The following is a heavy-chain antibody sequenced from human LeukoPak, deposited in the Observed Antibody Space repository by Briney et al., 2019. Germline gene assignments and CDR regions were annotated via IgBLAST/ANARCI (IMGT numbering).Heavy chain of an antibody. Sequence: SVNVSCKASGGTFSSYAISWVRQAPGQGLEWMGRIIPILGIANYAQKFQGRVTITADKSTSTAYMELSSLRSEDTAVYYCARVLPMYSYGPGGVYYYYYGMDVWGQGTTVTVSS. CDR3: ARVLPMYSYGPGGVYYYYYGMDV. D-gene: IGHD5-18*01. CDR1: GGTFSSYA. J-gene: IGHJ6*02. V-gene: IGHV1-69*04. CDR2: IIPILGIA.